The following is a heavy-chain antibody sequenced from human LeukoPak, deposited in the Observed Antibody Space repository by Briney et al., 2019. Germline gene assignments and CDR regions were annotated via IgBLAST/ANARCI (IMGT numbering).Heavy chain of an antibody. J-gene: IGHJ4*02. D-gene: IGHD3-10*01. V-gene: IGHV3-30*04. CDR3: ARDNGLFIQALRGVIDY. Sequence: QTGGSLRLSCAASGFTFSTYAIHWVRQAPGKGLEWVAVISYDGSNKYYADSVKGRFTISRDNSKNTLYLQMNRLRAEDTAVYYCARDNGLFIQALRGVIDYWGQGTLVTVSS. CDR1: GFTFSTYA. CDR2: ISYDGSNK.